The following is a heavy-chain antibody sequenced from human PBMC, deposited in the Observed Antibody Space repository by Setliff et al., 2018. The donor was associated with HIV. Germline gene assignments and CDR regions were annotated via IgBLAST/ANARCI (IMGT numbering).Heavy chain of an antibody. V-gene: IGHV3-74*01. J-gene: IGHJ4*02. CDR2: IDSDGSDT. CDR3: ARGPQYNFWGGYLGL. Sequence: GVLRLSCAASGLTFSNYWMHWVRQAPGKGLEWVSRIDSDGSDTNYADSVRGRFTISRDNAKNTVYLQLTSLRAEDTAVYYCARGPQYNFWGGYLGLWGQGTLVTVSS. D-gene: IGHD3-3*01. CDR1: GLTFSNYW.